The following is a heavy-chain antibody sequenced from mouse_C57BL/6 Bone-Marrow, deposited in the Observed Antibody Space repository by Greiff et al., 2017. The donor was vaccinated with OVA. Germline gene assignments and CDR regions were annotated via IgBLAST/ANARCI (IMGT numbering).Heavy chain of an antibody. CDR2: IWRGGST. CDR1: GFSLTSYG. V-gene: IGHV2-5*01. CDR3: AKNGLYGNYLSWFAY. Sequence: QVQLKESGPGLVQPSQSLSITCTVSGFSLTSYGVHWVRQSPGKGLEWLGVIWRGGSTDYNAAFMSRLSITKDNSKSQVFFKMNSLQADDTAIYYCAKNGLYGNYLSWFAYWGQGTLVTVSA. D-gene: IGHD2-1*01. J-gene: IGHJ3*01.